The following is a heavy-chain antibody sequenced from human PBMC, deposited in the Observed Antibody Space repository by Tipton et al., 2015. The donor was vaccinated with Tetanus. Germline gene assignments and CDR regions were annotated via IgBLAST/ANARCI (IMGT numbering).Heavy chain of an antibody. CDR3: ARSRGGPRVYYAIAF. D-gene: IGHD3-22*01. CDR1: GGTLRGYS. Sequence: QLVQSGAEVKKPGSSVNGSCKASGGTLRGYSITWERQAPGQGLEWMGGLIPMFGTPKNAQKFQDRVTISADKSTNTAYMELSSLRSEDTAVYYCARSRGGPRVYYAIAFWGQGTLVSVSS. V-gene: IGHV1-69*06. CDR2: LIPMFGTP. J-gene: IGHJ4*02.